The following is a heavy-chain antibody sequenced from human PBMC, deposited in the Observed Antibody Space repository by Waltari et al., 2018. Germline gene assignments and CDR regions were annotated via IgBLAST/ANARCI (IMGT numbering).Heavy chain of an antibody. D-gene: IGHD2-2*01. J-gene: IGHJ4*02. CDR1: GGSFSGYY. V-gene: IGHV4-34*01. Sequence: QVQLQQWGAGLLKPSETLSLTCAVYGGSFSGYYWRWIRQPPGKGLEWIGEINHSGSTNYNPSLKSRVTISVDTSKNQFSLKLSSVTAADTAVYYCARRYCSSTSCYFPLYYFDYWGQGTLVTVSS. CDR3: ARRYCSSTSCYFPLYYFDY. CDR2: INHSGST.